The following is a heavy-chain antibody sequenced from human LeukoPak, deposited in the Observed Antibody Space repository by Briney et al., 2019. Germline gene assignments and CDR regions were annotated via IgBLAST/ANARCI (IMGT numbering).Heavy chain of an antibody. CDR2: INHSGST. J-gene: IGHJ6*03. D-gene: IGHD3-10*01. V-gene: IGHV4-34*01. Sequence: SETLSLTCAVYGGSFSGYYWSWIRQPPGKGLEWIGEINHSGSTNYNPSLKSRVTISVDTSKNQFSLKLSSVTAADTAVYYCARENYYYGSGSLYYYYYYMDVWGKGTTVTISS. CDR1: GGSFSGYY. CDR3: ARENYYYGSGSLYYYYYYMDV.